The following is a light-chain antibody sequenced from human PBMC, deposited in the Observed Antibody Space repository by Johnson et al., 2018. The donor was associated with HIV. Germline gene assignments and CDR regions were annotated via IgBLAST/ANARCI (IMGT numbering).Light chain of an antibody. CDR2: DNS. Sequence: QSVLTQPPSVSAAPGQKVTISCSGNRSNIGDNFVSWYQHLPGTAPKLLVYDNSKRPSGIPDRFSATKSGTSATLGITGLQTGAEADYYCGTWDSSLRVGFVGTGTKVTVL. J-gene: IGLJ1*01. CDR1: RSNIGDNF. CDR3: GTWDSSLRVGF. V-gene: IGLV1-51*01.